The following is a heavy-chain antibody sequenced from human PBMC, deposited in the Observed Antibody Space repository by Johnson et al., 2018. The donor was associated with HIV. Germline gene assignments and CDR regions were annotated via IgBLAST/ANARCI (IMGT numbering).Heavy chain of an antibody. J-gene: IGHJ3*02. D-gene: IGHD2-21*01. V-gene: IGHV3-30-3*01. CDR2: ISYDGSNK. CDR3: ARDMGREYYSGGDAFDI. CDR1: GFTFSSYA. Sequence: QVQLVESGGGVVQPGRSLRLSCAASGFTFSSYAMHWVRQAPGKGLEWVAVISYDGSNKYYADSVKGRFTISRDNSKNTRYLQMNSLRAEDTAVYYCARDMGREYYSGGDAFDIWGQGTMVTVSS.